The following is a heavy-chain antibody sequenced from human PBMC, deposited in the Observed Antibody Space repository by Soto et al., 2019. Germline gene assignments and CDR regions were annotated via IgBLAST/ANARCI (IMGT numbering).Heavy chain of an antibody. V-gene: IGHV3-48*01. J-gene: IGHJ4*02. D-gene: IGHD6-13*01. CDR2: ISRSGSPI. CDR3: AGAGQQLDY. CDR1: GFTVSSYN. Sequence: EVQLVESGGGLVQPGGSLRLSCAASGFTVSSYNMNWVRQAPGKGLEWVAHISRSGSPIDYAESVKGRIIISRDHAKNTLYLQMNSLRAEDTAVYYCAGAGQQLDYWGQGTLVTVSS.